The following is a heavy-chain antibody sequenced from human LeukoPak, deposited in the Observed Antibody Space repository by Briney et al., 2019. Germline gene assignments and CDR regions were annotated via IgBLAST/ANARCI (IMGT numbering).Heavy chain of an antibody. CDR1: GFSVTSNH. J-gene: IGHJ4*02. CDR2: IYTGGTT. V-gene: IGHV3-66*01. CDR3: ARDSSSYYFDY. D-gene: IGHD6-6*01. Sequence: PGGSLRLSCVASGFSVTSNHMNWVRQAPGKGLEWVSIIYTGGTTHYAVSLNDRFTISRDDSINTVYLQMNSLRAEDTAVYYCARDSSSYYFDYWGQGTLVTVSS.